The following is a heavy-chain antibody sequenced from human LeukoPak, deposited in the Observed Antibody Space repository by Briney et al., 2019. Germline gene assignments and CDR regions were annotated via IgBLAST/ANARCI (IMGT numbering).Heavy chain of an antibody. CDR3: ARDGKYSSSANWFDP. J-gene: IGHJ5*02. V-gene: IGHV1-69*05. CDR2: IIPIFGTA. Sequence: SVKVSCKASGGTFSSYTISWVRQAPGQGLEWMGRIIPIFGTANYAQKFQGRVTITTDESTSTAYMELSSLRSEDTAVYYCARDGKYSSSANWFDPWGQGTLVTVSS. CDR1: GGTFSSYT. D-gene: IGHD6-13*01.